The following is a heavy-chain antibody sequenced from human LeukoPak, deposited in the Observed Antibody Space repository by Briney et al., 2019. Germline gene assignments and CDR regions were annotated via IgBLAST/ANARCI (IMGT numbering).Heavy chain of an antibody. D-gene: IGHD3-3*01. CDR2: IYYSRST. CDR1: GGSISSSSYY. J-gene: IGHJ4*02. Sequence: PSETLSLTCTVSGGSISSSSYYWGWIRQPPGKGLEWIGSIYYSRSTYYNPSLKSRVTISVDTSKNQFSLKLSSVTAADTAVYYCAGGYYDFWSGKGDFDYWGQGTLVTVSS. V-gene: IGHV4-39*01. CDR3: AGGYYDFWSGKGDFDY.